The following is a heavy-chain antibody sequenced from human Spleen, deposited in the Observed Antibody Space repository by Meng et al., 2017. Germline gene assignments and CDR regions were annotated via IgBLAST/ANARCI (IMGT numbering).Heavy chain of an antibody. D-gene: IGHD6-19*01. J-gene: IGHJ4*02. Sequence: QGQRQESGPGLVKPWGTLSLTCVVSGGSISSIDWWSWVRQPPGKGLEWIGEIYHGGDTNYNPSLKSRVTIAIDKSKNQFSLKLSSVTAADTAVYYCASWIYSCGWQWGQGALVTVSS. V-gene: IGHV4/OR15-8*02. CDR2: IYHGGDT. CDR1: GGSISSIDW. CDR3: ASWIYSCGWQ.